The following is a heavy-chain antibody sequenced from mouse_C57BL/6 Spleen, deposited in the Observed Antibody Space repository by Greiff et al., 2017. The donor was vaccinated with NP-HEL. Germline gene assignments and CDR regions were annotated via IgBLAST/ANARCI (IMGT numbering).Heavy chain of an antibody. CDR3: ARGSYYGHFDV. CDR1: GYTFTSYW. V-gene: IGHV1-55*01. CDR2: IYPGSGST. D-gene: IGHD2-1*01. J-gene: IGHJ1*03. Sequence: QVQLQQPGAELVKPGASVKMSCKASGYTFTSYWIPWVKQRPGQGLEWIGDIYPGSGSTNYNEKFKSKATLTVDTSSSTAYMQLSSLTSEAAAVYDCARGSYYGHFDVWGTGTTVTVSS.